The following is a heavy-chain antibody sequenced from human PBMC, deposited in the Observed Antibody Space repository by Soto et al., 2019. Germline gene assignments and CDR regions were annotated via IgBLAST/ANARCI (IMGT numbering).Heavy chain of an antibody. CDR3: ARVSPPEYYDSSGYYYFDY. V-gene: IGHV1-2*04. D-gene: IGHD3-22*01. Sequence: ASVKVSCKASGYTFTGYYMHWVRQAPGQGLEWMGWINPNSGGTNYAQKFQGWVTMTRDTPISTAYMELSRLRSDDTAVYYCARVSPPEYYDSSGYYYFDYWGQGTLVTVSS. CDR2: INPNSGGT. CDR1: GYTFTGYY. J-gene: IGHJ4*02.